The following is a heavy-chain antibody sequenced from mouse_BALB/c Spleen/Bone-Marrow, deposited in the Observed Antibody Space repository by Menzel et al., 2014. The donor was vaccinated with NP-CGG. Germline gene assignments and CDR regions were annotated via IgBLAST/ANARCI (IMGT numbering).Heavy chain of an antibody. Sequence: VQLQQSGAELVKPGASEKLSCKASGYTFTSYYMYWVKQRPGQGLEWFGEINPSNGGTNFNEKFKNKATLTVDKSSSTAYMQLSSLTSEDSAVYYCSRGRRDALDYWGQGTSVTVSP. CDR1: GYTFTSYY. J-gene: IGHJ4*01. CDR2: INPSNGGT. V-gene: IGHV1S81*02. CDR3: SRGRRDALDY.